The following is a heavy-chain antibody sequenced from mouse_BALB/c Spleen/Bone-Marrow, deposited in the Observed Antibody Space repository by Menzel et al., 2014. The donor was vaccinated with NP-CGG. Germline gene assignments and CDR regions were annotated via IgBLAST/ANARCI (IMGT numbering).Heavy chain of an antibody. CDR1: GYTFTSYW. V-gene: IGHV1-7*01. J-gene: IGHJ1*01. D-gene: IGHD6-1*01. Sequence: VQLQQSGAELAKPGASVKMSCRASGYTFTSYWMHWVKQRPGQGLEWIGYINPSTGYTEYNQKFKDKATLTADKSSSAAYMQLSSLTSEGSAVYYCARECCGGSGYFDVWGAGTTVTVSS. CDR2: INPSTGYT. CDR3: ARECCGGSGYFDV.